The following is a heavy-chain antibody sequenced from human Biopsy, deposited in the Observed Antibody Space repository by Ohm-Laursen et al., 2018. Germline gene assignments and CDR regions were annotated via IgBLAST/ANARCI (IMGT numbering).Heavy chain of an antibody. Sequence: GASVKVSCKVSGYTLNELSMHWVRQVPGKGLEWMGGFAPENGKTIYAQKFQGRITMTEDTSTDTAYMELSSLRSEDTAVYYCAADINVWNVNYWGQGTQATVSS. J-gene: IGHJ4*02. CDR3: AADINVWNVNY. D-gene: IGHD1-1*01. V-gene: IGHV1-24*01. CDR2: FAPENGKT. CDR1: GYTLNELS.